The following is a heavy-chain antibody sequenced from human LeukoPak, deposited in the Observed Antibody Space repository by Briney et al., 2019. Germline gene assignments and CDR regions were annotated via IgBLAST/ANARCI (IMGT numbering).Heavy chain of an antibody. D-gene: IGHD6-13*01. V-gene: IGHV3-66*01. CDR2: VYIGGST. CDR3: ARESSSWKYYFDF. CDR1: GFTVSNNC. Sequence: PGGSLRLSCAASGFTVSNNCMIWVRQAPGKGLEWVSIVYIGGSTYYADSVKGRFTISRDNSKNTLFLQMNTLRAEDTAVYYCARESSSWKYYFDFRGQGTPVTVSS. J-gene: IGHJ4*02.